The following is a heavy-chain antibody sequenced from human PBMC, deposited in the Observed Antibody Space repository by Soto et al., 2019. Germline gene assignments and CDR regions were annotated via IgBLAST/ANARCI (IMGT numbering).Heavy chain of an antibody. J-gene: IGHJ3*02. V-gene: IGHV1-18*01. D-gene: IGHD3-10*01. Sequence: ASVKVSCKASGYTFTSYGISWVRQAPGQGLEWMGWISVGSGNTNYAQKLQERVTITTDMSTSTAYMELSRLRSDDTAVYYCARARGSGSYGAYDAFDIWGQGTMVTVSS. CDR1: GYTFTSYG. CDR3: ARARGSGSYGAYDAFDI. CDR2: ISVGSGNT.